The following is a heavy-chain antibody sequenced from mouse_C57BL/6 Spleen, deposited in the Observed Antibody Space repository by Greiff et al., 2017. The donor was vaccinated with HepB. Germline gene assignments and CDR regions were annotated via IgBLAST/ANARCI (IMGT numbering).Heavy chain of an antibody. J-gene: IGHJ1*03. CDR1: GFTFSDYY. Sequence: EVHLVESEGGLVQPGSSMKLSCTASGFTFSDYYMAWVRQVPEKGLEWVANINYDGSSTYYLDSLKSRFIISRDNAKNILYLQMSSLKSEDTATYYCARGATTVVGGYWYFDVWGTGTTVTVSS. V-gene: IGHV5-16*01. CDR2: INYDGSST. CDR3: ARGATTVVGGYWYFDV. D-gene: IGHD1-1*01.